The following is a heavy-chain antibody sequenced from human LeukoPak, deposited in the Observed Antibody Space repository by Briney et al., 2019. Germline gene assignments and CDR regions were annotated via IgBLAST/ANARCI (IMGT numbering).Heavy chain of an antibody. CDR1: GFTVGNNY. D-gene: IGHD5-24*01. CDR3: ARDFHHGYDY. CDR2: IYRGGST. V-gene: IGHV3-66*01. Sequence: RTGGSLRLSCAASGFTVGNNYMSWVRQAPGKGLEWVSVIYRGGSTYYAESVKGRFTISGDSSKNTLYLQMNSLRAEDTAVYYCARDFHHGYDYWGQGTLVTVSS. J-gene: IGHJ4*02.